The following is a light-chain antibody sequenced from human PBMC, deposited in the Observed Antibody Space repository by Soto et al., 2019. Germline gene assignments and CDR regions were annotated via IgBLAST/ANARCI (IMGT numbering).Light chain of an antibody. Sequence: QSVLTQPASVSGSPGQSITISCTGTSSDVGVYNYVSWYQQHPGKAPKLMIYDVSNRPSGVSSRFSGSKSGNTASLTISGLQAEDEADYYCSSYTTSSTVLFGGGTKVTVL. CDR3: SSYTTSSTVL. V-gene: IGLV2-14*01. CDR2: DVS. CDR1: SSDVGVYNY. J-gene: IGLJ2*01.